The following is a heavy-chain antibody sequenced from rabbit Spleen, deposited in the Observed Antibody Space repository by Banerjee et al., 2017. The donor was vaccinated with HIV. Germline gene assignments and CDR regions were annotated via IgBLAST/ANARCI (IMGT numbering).Heavy chain of an antibody. CDR2: IDGGITT. CDR1: GFSLSNYY. D-gene: IGHD1-1*01. CDR3: ARDVTSEGGYYSFNL. J-gene: IGHJ4*01. Sequence: QSLEESGGDLVKPGGTLTLTCTASGFSLSNYYICWVRQAPGKGLEWIASIDGGITTYYASWAKGRFTISKTSSTVDLKMTSLTAADTATYFCARDVTSEGGYYSFNLWGPGTLVTVS. V-gene: IGHV1S40*01.